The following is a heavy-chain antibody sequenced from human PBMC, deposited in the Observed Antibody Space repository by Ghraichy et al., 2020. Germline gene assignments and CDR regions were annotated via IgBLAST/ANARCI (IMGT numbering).Heavy chain of an antibody. V-gene: IGHV5-51*01. Sequence: GESLNISCKGSGYDFTSYWIGWVRQMPGKGLEWMGIIYPGDSDTRYSPSFQGQVTISADKSISTAHLQWRSLKASDTAMFYCARSGSSGVFDNWGQGTLVTVSS. J-gene: IGHJ4*02. CDR3: ARSGSSGVFDN. D-gene: IGHD3-22*01. CDR2: IYPGDSDT. CDR1: GYDFTSYW.